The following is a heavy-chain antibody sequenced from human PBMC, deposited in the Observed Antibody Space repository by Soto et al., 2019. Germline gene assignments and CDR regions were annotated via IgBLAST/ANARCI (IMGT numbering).Heavy chain of an antibody. CDR1: GGSVSSGSYY. J-gene: IGHJ4*02. CDR3: ASYSGGWYDVSY. V-gene: IGHV4-61*01. CDR2: IYYSGST. D-gene: IGHD6-19*01. Sequence: QVQLQESGPGLVKLSETLSLTCTVSGGSVSSGSYYWSWIRQPPGKGLEWIGYIYYSGSTNYNPSLKRRVTISVDTSKNQFSLKLSSVTAADTAVYYCASYSGGWYDVSYWGQGTLVTVSS.